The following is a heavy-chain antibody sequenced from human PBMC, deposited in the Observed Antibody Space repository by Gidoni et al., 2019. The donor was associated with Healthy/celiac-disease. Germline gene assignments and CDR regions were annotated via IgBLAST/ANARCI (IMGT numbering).Heavy chain of an antibody. Sequence: EVQLVESGGGLVKPGGSLRLSCAASGFTFSSYSMNWVRQAPGKGLEWVSSISSISSYIYYADSGKGRFTISRDNAKNSLYLQMNSLRAEDTAVYYCARYDSSGYYYAYYYYYGMDVWGQGTTVTVSS. CDR1: GFTFSSYS. CDR3: ARYDSSGYYYAYYYYYGMDV. D-gene: IGHD3-22*01. V-gene: IGHV3-21*01. CDR2: ISSISSYI. J-gene: IGHJ6*02.